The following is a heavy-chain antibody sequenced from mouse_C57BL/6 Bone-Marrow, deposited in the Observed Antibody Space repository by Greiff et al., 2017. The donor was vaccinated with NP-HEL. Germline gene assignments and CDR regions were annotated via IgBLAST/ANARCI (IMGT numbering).Heavy chain of an antibody. V-gene: IGHV1-81*01. CDR2: IYPRSGNT. CDR1: GYTFTSYG. CDR3: ASPLDSNYLYYFDY. D-gene: IGHD2-5*01. Sequence: QVQLQQSGAELARPGASVKLSCKASGYTFTSYGISWVKQRTGQGLEWIGEIYPRSGNTYYNEKFKGKATLTADKSSSTAYMELSSLTSEDSAVYFCASPLDSNYLYYFDYWGQGTTLTVSS. J-gene: IGHJ2*01.